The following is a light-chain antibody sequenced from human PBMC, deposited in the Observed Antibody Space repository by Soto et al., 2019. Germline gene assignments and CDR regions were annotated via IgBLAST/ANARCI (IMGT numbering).Light chain of an antibody. CDR3: SSYTSSSTYVV. J-gene: IGLJ2*01. V-gene: IGLV2-14*01. Sequence: QSALTQPASVSGSPGQSITISCTGTSSDVGGYNYVSWYQQHPGKAPKLMIYEVSNRPSGVSNRFSGPKSGNTASLTISGLQAEDEADYYCSSYTSSSTYVVFGGGTKLTVL. CDR1: SSDVGGYNY. CDR2: EVS.